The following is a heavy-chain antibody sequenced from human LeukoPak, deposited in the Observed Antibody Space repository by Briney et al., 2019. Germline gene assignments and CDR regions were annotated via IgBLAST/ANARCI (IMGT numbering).Heavy chain of an antibody. CDR2: FSGGDGSP. D-gene: IGHD3-16*01. Sequence: GGSLRLSCVASGFTFSSYAMTWFRQAPGKGLEWVSSFSGGDGSPYHADSVKGRFTISRDNSKSTLYLQMNSLRAEDTAIYYCGKNGLLALSGLWGDHWGQGALVTVSS. CDR1: GFTFSSYA. V-gene: IGHV3-23*01. J-gene: IGHJ4*02. CDR3: GKNGLLALSGLWGDH.